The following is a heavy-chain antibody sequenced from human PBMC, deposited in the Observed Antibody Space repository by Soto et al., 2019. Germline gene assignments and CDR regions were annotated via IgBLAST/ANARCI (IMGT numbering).Heavy chain of an antibody. D-gene: IGHD6-19*01. Sequence: SQTLSLTCAISGDSVSSNSAAWNWIRQSPSRGLEWLGRTYYRPKWYNDYAVSVKSRMTLNPDTSKNQFSLQLNSVTPEDAAVYYCAVSRSVAGASLFDPWGQGILVTVSS. V-gene: IGHV6-1*01. J-gene: IGHJ5*02. CDR1: GDSVSSNSAA. CDR3: AVSRSVAGASLFDP. CDR2: TYYRPKWYN.